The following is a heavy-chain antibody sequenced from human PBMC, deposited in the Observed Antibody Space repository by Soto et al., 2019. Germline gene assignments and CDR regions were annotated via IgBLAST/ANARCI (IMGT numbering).Heavy chain of an antibody. D-gene: IGHD6-6*01. CDR1: GISFSGYA. J-gene: IGHJ4*02. Sequence: EVQLLESGGGLVQPGGSLRLSCVASGISFSGYAMSWVRQAPGKGLVWVSSLTATGVSRYYPDSVRGRFTISRDNSKKPLYIQRSSLRAEDTARYYCAKDSIPYSSSYDLDHWGRGALVTVAS. CDR3: AKDSIPYSSSYDLDH. V-gene: IGHV3-23*01. CDR2: LTATGVSR.